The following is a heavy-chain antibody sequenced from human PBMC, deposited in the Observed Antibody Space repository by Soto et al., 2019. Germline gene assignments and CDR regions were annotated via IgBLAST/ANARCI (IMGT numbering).Heavy chain of an antibody. V-gene: IGHV3-53*01. CDR1: GFNVSVNY. J-gene: IGHJ6*02. CDR3: VRENYYYGMDV. CDR2: INGGGST. Sequence: EVQLVESGGGLIQPGGSLRLSCAASGFNVSVNYMNWARQAPGKGLEWVSVINGGGSTNYADSVKGRFTISRDTSKNTLYLQMNSLRAEDAAVYYCVRENYYYGMDVWGQGTTVIVSS.